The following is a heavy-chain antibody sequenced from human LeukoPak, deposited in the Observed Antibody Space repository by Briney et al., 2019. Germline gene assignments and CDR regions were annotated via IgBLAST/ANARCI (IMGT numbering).Heavy chain of an antibody. J-gene: IGHJ6*03. CDR1: GFTFRRYG. Sequence: GGSLRLSCAASGFTFRRYGMSWVRQAPGKGLEWVSSLSGSGGSTYYADSVKGRFTISRDNSKNTLYLQMNSLRVEDTAVYYCAKSHSYYYMDVWGKGTTVTVSS. V-gene: IGHV3-23*01. CDR3: AKSHSYYYMDV. CDR2: LSGSGGST.